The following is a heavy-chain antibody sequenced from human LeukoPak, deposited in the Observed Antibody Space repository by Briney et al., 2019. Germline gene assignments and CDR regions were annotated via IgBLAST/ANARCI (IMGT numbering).Heavy chain of an antibody. Sequence: PGGSLRLSCAASGITFSSYGMNWVRQAPGKGLEWVSYISSSGSTIYYADSVKGRFTISRDNAKNSLYLQMNSLRAEDTAVYYCARAKYGDYVPTPGDYWGQGTLVTVSS. CDR3: ARAKYGDYVPTPGDY. CDR1: GITFSSYG. J-gene: IGHJ4*02. CDR2: ISSSGSTI. D-gene: IGHD4-17*01. V-gene: IGHV3-48*03.